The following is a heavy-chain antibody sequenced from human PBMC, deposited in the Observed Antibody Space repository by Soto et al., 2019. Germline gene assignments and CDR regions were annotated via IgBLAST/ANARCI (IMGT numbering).Heavy chain of an antibody. Sequence: QVQLQQWGAGLLKPSETLSLTCAVYGGSFSGYYWCGIRQPPGKGQAWDGEINHSGTTNYNPPLKSRDTIKVDPFKNQFSLKLSSVTAADTAVYYCARGKGSSSDFDYWGQGTLVTVSS. CDR1: GGSFSGYY. CDR2: INHSGTT. J-gene: IGHJ4*02. CDR3: ARGKGSSSDFDY. V-gene: IGHV4-34*01. D-gene: IGHD6-6*01.